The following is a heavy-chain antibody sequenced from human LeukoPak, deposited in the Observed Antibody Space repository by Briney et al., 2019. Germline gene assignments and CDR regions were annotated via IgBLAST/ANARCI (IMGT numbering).Heavy chain of an antibody. CDR2: ISPYNGNT. J-gene: IGHJ4*02. V-gene: IGHV1-18*01. CDR1: GYTFINYP. CDR3: AREAKQWMVGNYFDY. Sequence: ASVKVSCKASGYTFINYPISWVRQAPGQGLEWMGWISPYNGNTNYAQKFQDRVTMTTDTSTSTVYMELRSLRSDDTAVYYCAREAKQWMVGNYFDYWGQGTLVTVSS. D-gene: IGHD6-19*01.